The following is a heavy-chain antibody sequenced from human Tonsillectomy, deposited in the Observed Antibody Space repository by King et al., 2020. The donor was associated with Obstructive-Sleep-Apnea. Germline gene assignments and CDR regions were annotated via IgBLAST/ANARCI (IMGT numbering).Heavy chain of an antibody. J-gene: IGHJ4*02. Sequence: QLVQSGAEVKKPGASVKVSCKVSGYTLTELSMHWVRQAPGKGLEWMGGFDPEDGETIYAQKFQGRVTMTEDTSTDTAYMELSSLRSEDTAVYYCATTPGDSSGYYYITDRYYFDYWGQGTLVTVSS. CDR1: GYTLTELS. D-gene: IGHD3-22*01. V-gene: IGHV1-24*01. CDR2: FDPEDGET. CDR3: ATTPGDSSGYYYITDRYYFDY.